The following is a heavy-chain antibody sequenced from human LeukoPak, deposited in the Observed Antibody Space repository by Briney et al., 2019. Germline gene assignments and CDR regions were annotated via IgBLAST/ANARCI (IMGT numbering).Heavy chain of an antibody. CDR3: ARSLATSYYYMDV. CDR1: GFTFSNYA. V-gene: IGHV3-30*04. J-gene: IGHJ6*03. CDR2: ISYDGSNK. D-gene: IGHD5-12*01. Sequence: GGSLRLSCAAPGFTFSNYAMHWVRQAPGKGLEWVAVISYDGSNKFYADSVKGRFTISRDNSKNTLHLQMNSLRAEDTAVYYCARSLATSYYYMDVWGKGTTVTVSS.